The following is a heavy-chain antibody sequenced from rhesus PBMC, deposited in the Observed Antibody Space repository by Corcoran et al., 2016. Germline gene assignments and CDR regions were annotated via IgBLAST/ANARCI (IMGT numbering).Heavy chain of an antibody. D-gene: IGHD6-25*01. Sequence: QLQLQESGPGLVKPSETLSLTCAVAGGSISSNYWSCIRQPPGEGLEWIGRISGRGGSTDYNPSLKSRVTISTDTSNNQFSLKLSSVTAADTAVYYCARVHSGRIFDVWGPGVLVSVSS. CDR2: ISGRGGST. J-gene: IGHJ5-1*01. CDR3: ARVHSGRIFDV. V-gene: IGHV4-173*01. CDR1: GGSISSNY.